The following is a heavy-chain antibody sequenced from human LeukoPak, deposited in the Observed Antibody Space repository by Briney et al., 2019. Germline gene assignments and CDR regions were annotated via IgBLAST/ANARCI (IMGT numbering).Heavy chain of an antibody. V-gene: IGHV3-30*18. D-gene: IGHD2-15*01. Sequence: GGSLRLSCAASGFTFSSYGMHWVRQAPGKGLEWVAVISYDGSNKYYADPVKGRFTISRDNSKNTLYLQMNSLRAEDTAVYYCAKDTLGYCSGGSCGHGMDVWGQGTTDTVSS. CDR3: AKDTLGYCSGGSCGHGMDV. CDR1: GFTFSSYG. J-gene: IGHJ6*02. CDR2: ISYDGSNK.